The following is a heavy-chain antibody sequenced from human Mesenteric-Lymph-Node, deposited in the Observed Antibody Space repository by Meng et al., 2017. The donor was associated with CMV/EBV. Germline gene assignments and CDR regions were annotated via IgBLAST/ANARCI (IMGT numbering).Heavy chain of an antibody. V-gene: IGHV4-59*01. Sequence: ESLKISCTVSGGSISSYYWSWIRQPPGKGLEWIGYIYYSGSTNYNPSLKSRVPISVDTSKNQFSLKLSSVTAADTAVYYCARVRLELPYYFDYWGQGTLVTVSS. J-gene: IGHJ4*02. CDR2: IYYSGST. D-gene: IGHD1-7*01. CDR1: GGSISSYY. CDR3: ARVRLELPYYFDY.